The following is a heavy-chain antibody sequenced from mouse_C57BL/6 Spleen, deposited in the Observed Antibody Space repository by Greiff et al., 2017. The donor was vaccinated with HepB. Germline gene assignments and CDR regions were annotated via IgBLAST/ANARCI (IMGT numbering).Heavy chain of an antibody. CDR1: GFTFSDYY. CDR2: INYDGSST. Sequence: EVKLQESEGGLVQPGSSMKLSCTASGFTFSDYYMAWVRQVPEKGLEWVANINYDGSSTYYLDSLKSRFIISRDNAKNILYLQMSSLKSEDTATYYCARVYDYDEGFAYWGQGTLVTVSA. V-gene: IGHV5-16*01. D-gene: IGHD2-4*01. J-gene: IGHJ3*01. CDR3: ARVYDYDEGFAY.